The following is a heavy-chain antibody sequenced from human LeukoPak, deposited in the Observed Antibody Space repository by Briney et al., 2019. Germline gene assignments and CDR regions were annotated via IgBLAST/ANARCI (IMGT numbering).Heavy chain of an antibody. CDR1: GITFGDYA. J-gene: IGHJ4*02. V-gene: IGHV3-49*04. CDR3: TRDRGSSTLGDY. D-gene: IGHD7-27*01. CDR2: IRSKAFGETA. Sequence: GGSLRLSCTVSGITFGDYAINWVRQAPGKGLEWVGFIRSKAFGETAEYAASVKGRFTITRDDSKSIAYLQMNSLKTEDTAVYYCTRDRGSSTLGDYWGQGTLVTVSS.